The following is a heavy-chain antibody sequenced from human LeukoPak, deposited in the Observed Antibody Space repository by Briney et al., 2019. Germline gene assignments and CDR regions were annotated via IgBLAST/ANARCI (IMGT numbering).Heavy chain of an antibody. CDR1: GFTFSSYA. Sequence: GGSLRLSCAVSGFTFSSYAMHWVRQAPGKGLEWVAVISYDGSNKYYADSVKGRFTISRDNSKNTLYLQMNSLRAEDTAVYYCARGGYNGNYWGQGTLVTVSS. CDR2: ISYDGSNK. J-gene: IGHJ4*02. V-gene: IGHV3-30*01. D-gene: IGHD5-24*01. CDR3: ARGGYNGNY.